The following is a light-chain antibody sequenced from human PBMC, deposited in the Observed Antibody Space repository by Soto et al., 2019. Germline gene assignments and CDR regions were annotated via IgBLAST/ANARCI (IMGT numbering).Light chain of an antibody. V-gene: IGKV3-20*01. CDR1: QSVTSSY. CDR2: GAS. Sequence: EIVLTQSPGTLSLSPGERVTLSCRASQSVTSSYLAWYQQKPGQAPRLLFYGASSRATGIPDRFSGSGSGTDFTLTISSLEPEDFAVYYCQQYGSSPTFGQGTKVDIK. CDR3: QQYGSSPT. J-gene: IGKJ1*01.